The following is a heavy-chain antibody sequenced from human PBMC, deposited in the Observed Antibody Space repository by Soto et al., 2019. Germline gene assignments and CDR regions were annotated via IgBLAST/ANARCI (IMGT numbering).Heavy chain of an antibody. CDR3: ARNSVGDSLCWYFDL. J-gene: IGHJ2*01. CDR2: IKQEGSEH. D-gene: IGHD4-17*01. V-gene: IGHV3-7*03. CDR1: GFTFSSYW. Sequence: EVQLVESGGGVVQPGGSLRLSCAASGFTFSSYWMSWFRQAPGKGLAWVATIKQEGSEHYYVDSVKGRFTISRDNAKNSLDLQMNSLRAEDTAVYYCARNSVGDSLCWYFDLWGRCTLVTVAS.